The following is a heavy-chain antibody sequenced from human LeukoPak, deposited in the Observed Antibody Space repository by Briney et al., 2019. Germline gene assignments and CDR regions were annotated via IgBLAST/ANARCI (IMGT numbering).Heavy chain of an antibody. Sequence: ASVKVSCKASGYTFTGYYMHWVRQAPGQGLEWMGWINPNSGGTNYAQKFQGRVTMTRDTSISTAYMELSRLRSDDTAVYYCARGVDILTGYYDADYWGQGTLVTVSS. CDR2: INPNSGGT. CDR3: ARGVDILTGYYDADY. D-gene: IGHD3-9*01. J-gene: IGHJ4*02. V-gene: IGHV1-2*02. CDR1: GYTFTGYY.